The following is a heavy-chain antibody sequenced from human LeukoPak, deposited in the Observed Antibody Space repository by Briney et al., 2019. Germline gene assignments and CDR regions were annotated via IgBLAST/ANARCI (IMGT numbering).Heavy chain of an antibody. CDR1: GFTISSYA. D-gene: IGHD6-19*01. CDR3: AKQWLVYFDY. CDR2: ISYDGSNK. J-gene: IGHJ4*02. V-gene: IGHV3-30-3*01. Sequence: GGSLRLSCAASGFTISSYAMHWVRQAPGKGLEWVAVISYDGSNKYYADSVKGRFTISRDNSKNTLYLQMNSLRAEDTAVYYCAKQWLVYFDYWGQGTLVTVSS.